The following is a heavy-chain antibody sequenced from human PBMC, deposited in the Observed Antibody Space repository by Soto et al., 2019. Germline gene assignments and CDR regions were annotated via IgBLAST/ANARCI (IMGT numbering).Heavy chain of an antibody. CDR2: ISAYNGNT. D-gene: IGHD3-22*01. CDR3: AVNYYDSSGYYRGDAFDI. V-gene: IGHV1-18*01. Sequence: ASVKVSCKASGYTFTSYGISWVRQAPGQGLEWMGWISAYNGNTNYAQKLQGRVTMTTDTSTSTAYMELRSLRSDDTAVYYCAVNYYDSSGYYRGDAFDIWGQGTMVTVSS. J-gene: IGHJ3*02. CDR1: GYTFTSYG.